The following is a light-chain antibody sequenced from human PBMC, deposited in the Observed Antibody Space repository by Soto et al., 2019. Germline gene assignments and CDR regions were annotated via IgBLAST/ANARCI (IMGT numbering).Light chain of an antibody. V-gene: IGLV2-14*03. Sequence: QSVLTQPASVSGSPGQSITISCTGTINDVGADKYVSWYQQHPGKVPQLMIYDVSIRPSGVSNRFSGSKSGNTASLTISGLQAEDEADYYCSSVTTSSTLLFGGGTKLTVL. J-gene: IGLJ3*02. CDR3: SSVTTSSTLL. CDR1: INDVGADKY. CDR2: DVS.